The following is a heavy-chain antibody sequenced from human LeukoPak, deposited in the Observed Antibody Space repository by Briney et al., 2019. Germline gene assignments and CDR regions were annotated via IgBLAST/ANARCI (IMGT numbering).Heavy chain of an antibody. CDR1: GGSISSGGYY. V-gene: IGHV4-31*03. J-gene: IGHJ4*02. CDR2: IYYSGST. D-gene: IGHD1-26*01. CDR3: ASGYLPSGSYYDY. Sequence: PSETLSLTCTVSGGSISSGGYYWSWIRQHPGKGLEWIGYIYYSGSTYYNPSLKSRVTISVDTSKNQFSLKLSSVTAADTAVYYCASGYLPSGSYYDYWGQGTLVTVSS.